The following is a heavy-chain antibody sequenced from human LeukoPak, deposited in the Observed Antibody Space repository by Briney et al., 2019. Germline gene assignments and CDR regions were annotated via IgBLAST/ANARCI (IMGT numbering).Heavy chain of an antibody. D-gene: IGHD4-11*01. CDR2: TSGSGGST. Sequence: GGSLRLSCAASGFTFSSYAMSWVRQAPGKGLEWVSATSGSGGSTYYADSVKGRFTISRDNAKNSLYLQMNSLRAEDTAVYYCAAGVTLGAFDIWGQGTMVTVSS. CDR3: AAGVTLGAFDI. CDR1: GFTFSSYA. J-gene: IGHJ3*02. V-gene: IGHV3-23*01.